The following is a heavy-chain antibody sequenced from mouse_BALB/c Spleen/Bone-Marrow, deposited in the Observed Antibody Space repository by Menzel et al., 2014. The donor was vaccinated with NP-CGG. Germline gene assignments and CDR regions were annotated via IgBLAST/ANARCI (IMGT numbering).Heavy chain of an antibody. J-gene: IGHJ2*01. CDR2: INPTSGYT. CDR1: GYTFTTYM. D-gene: IGHD2-3*01. CDR3: ARRDDGYVYFDY. Sequence: QVQLQQSGAELARPGASVKMSCRASGYTFTTYMIHWVRQRPGQGLEWIGYINPTSGYTNYNQKFKDKATLTADKSSSXAXMXXSSLTSEDSAVYYCARRDDGYVYFDYWGQGTTLTVSS. V-gene: IGHV1-4*01.